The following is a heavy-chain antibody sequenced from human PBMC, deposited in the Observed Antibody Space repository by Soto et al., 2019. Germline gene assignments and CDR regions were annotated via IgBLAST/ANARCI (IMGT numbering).Heavy chain of an antibody. D-gene: IGHD3-3*01. Sequence: ASVKVSCKASEYTFTSYHMHWVRQAPGQGLEWMGIINPSGGSTSYAQKFQGRVTMTRDTSTSTVYMELSSLRSEDTAVYYCAREVQGVTIFGVVTSYGMDVWGQGTTVTVSS. CDR1: EYTFTSYH. V-gene: IGHV1-46*01. CDR2: INPSGGST. J-gene: IGHJ6*02. CDR3: AREVQGVTIFGVVTSYGMDV.